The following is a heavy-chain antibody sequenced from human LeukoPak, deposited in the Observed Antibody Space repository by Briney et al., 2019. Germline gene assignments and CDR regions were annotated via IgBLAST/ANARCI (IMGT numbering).Heavy chain of an antibody. V-gene: IGHV1-18*01. CDR2: ISAYNGNT. Sequence: ASVKVSCKASGYTFTSYGISWVRQAPGQGLEWMGWISAYNGNTNYAQKLQGRVTMTRDTSISTAYMELSRLRSDDTAVYYCARVAREWELLLWFDPWGQGTLVTVSS. CDR3: ARVAREWELLLWFDP. CDR1: GYTFTSYG. D-gene: IGHD1-26*01. J-gene: IGHJ5*02.